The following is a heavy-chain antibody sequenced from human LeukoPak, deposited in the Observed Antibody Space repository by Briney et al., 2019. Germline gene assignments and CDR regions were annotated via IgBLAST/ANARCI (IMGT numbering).Heavy chain of an antibody. D-gene: IGHD3-16*02. CDR2: IIPILGIA. J-gene: IGHJ3*02. V-gene: IGHV1-69*04. CDR1: GGTFSSYA. CDR3: ARAPVRYLDAFDI. Sequence: ASVKVSCKASGGTFSSYAISWVRQAPGQGLEWMGRIIPILGIANYAQKFQGRVTITADKSTSTAYMELSSLRSEDTAVYYCARAPVRYLDAFDIWGQGTMVTVSS.